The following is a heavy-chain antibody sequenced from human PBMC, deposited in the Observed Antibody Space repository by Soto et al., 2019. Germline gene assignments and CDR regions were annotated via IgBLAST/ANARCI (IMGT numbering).Heavy chain of an antibody. V-gene: IGHV3-7*01. CDR2: VKQDGGEK. CDR3: ARNLQDDNHLYMDV. CDR1: GFSFSTSW. D-gene: IGHD1-1*01. Sequence: GGSLRLSCTASGFSFSTSWMSWVRQAPGKGLEWVANVKQDGGEKYYVDSVKGRFTISRDNARNSLFLQMDSLRAEDTAVYYCARNLQDDNHLYMDVWGRGTTVTVSS. J-gene: IGHJ6*03.